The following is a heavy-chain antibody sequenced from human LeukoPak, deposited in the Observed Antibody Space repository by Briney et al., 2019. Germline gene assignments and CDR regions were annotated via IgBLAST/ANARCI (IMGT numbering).Heavy chain of an antibody. D-gene: IGHD3-10*01. CDR1: GGSISSSSYY. Sequence: PSDTLSLTCTVSGGSISSSSYYWGWIRQPAGKGLEWIGRIYTSGSTNYNPSLKSRVTMSVDTSKNQFSLKLSSVTAADTAVYYCARGSVGYYGSGSYIWFDPWGQGTLVTVSS. CDR3: ARGSVGYYGSGSYIWFDP. CDR2: IYTSGST. V-gene: IGHV4-61*02. J-gene: IGHJ5*02.